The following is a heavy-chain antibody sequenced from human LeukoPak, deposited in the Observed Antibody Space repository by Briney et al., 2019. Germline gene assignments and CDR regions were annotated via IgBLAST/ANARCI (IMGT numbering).Heavy chain of an antibody. CDR3: ARGRTYYDILTGYYRGDAFDI. CDR2: IYSGGST. CDR1: GFXVSSNY. J-gene: IGHJ3*02. Sequence: GGSLRLSCAASGFXVSSNYMSWVRQAPGKGLEWVSVIYSGGSTYYADSVEGRFTISRDNSKSTLYLQMNSLRAEDTAVYYCARGRTYYDILTGYYRGDAFDIWGQGTMVTVSS. D-gene: IGHD3-9*01. V-gene: IGHV3-53*01.